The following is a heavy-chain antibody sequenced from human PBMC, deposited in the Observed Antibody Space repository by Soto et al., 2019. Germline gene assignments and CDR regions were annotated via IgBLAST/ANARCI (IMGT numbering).Heavy chain of an antibody. J-gene: IGHJ4*02. CDR3: ATMAGGYDWLDY. Sequence: ASVKVSCKASGGTFSSYTISWVRQAPGQGLEWMGRIIPILGIANYAQKFQGRVTITADKSTSTAYMELSSLRSEDTAVYYCATMAGGYDWLDYWGQGTLVTVSS. D-gene: IGHD5-12*01. CDR1: GGTFSSYT. V-gene: IGHV1-69*02. CDR2: IIPILGIA.